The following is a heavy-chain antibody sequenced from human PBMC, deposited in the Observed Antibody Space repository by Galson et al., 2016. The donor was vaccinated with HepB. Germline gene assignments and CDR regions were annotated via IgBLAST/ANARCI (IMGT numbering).Heavy chain of an antibody. Sequence: SLRLSCAASGFTFSSYAMTWVRQAPGKGLEWVSTFSDSRGTTYYADSVKGRFTFSRDNSKNTLYLQMNSLRAEDTAVYYCPTIRELDNCSGGTCYSQFDYWGQGTLVTVSS. V-gene: IGHV3-23*01. D-gene: IGHD2-15*01. CDR3: PTIRELDNCSGGTCYSQFDY. CDR2: FSDSRGTT. J-gene: IGHJ4*02. CDR1: GFTFSSYA.